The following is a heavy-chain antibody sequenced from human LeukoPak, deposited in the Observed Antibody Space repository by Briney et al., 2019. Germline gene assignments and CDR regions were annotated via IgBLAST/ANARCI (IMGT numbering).Heavy chain of an antibody. CDR1: GGSISSSSYC. J-gene: IGHJ1*01. D-gene: IGHD1-26*01. CDR3: ARLQASYQEYFQH. V-gene: IGHV4-39*01. Sequence: PSETLSLTCTVSGGSISSSSYCWGWIRQPPGKGLEWIGSIYYSGSTYYNPSLKSRVTISVDTSKNQFSLKLSSVTAADTAVYYCARLQASYQEYFQHWGQGTLVTVSS. CDR2: IYYSGST.